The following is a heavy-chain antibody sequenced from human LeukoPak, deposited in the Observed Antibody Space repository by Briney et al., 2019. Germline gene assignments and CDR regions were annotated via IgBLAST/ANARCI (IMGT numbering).Heavy chain of an antibody. CDR1: GFTFSSYD. Sequence: GGSLRLSCAASGFTFSSYDMHWVRQATGKGLEWVSAIGTAGDTYYPGSVKGRFTISRENAKNSLYLQMNSLRAGDTAVYYCARANGWYGQYYFDYWGQGTLVTVSS. CDR3: ARANGWYGQYYFDY. V-gene: IGHV3-13*01. CDR2: IGTAGDT. D-gene: IGHD6-19*01. J-gene: IGHJ4*02.